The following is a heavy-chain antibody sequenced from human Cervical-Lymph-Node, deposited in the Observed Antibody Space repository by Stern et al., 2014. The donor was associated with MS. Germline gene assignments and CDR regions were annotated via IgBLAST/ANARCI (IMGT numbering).Heavy chain of an antibody. V-gene: IGHV4-59*08. CDR3: ARHGDTSFVY. D-gene: IGHD2-21*02. CDR2: IDYIGTT. J-gene: IGHJ4*02. Sequence: VQLVESGPGLVQPSETLSLTCTVSGGSFSNYYWSWFRQPPGKGLEWIGYIDYIGTTNYNPSLKSRVTISVDTSKNQFSLRLSSVSVADTAVYYCARHGDTSFVYWGQGTLVTISS. CDR1: GGSFSNYY.